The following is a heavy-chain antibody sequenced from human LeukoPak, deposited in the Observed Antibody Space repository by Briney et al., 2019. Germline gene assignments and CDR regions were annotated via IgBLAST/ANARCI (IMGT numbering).Heavy chain of an antibody. CDR3: ARSVVLEAATGY. CDR1: GFTFSDAW. J-gene: IGHJ4*02. Sequence: GGSLRLSCEASGFTFSDAWMYWVRQAPGKGLEWVGCIRSKADGGTADYAAPVKGRLTISRDDSKNTVYLHMNSLKTEDTAVYYCARSVVLEAATGYWGQGTLVTVSS. D-gene: IGHD2-15*01. V-gene: IGHV3-15*01. CDR2: IRSKADGGTA.